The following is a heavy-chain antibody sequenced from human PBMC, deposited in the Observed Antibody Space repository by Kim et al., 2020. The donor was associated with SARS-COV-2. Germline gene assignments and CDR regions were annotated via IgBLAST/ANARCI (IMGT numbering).Heavy chain of an antibody. CDR1: GGSVSSGSYY. V-gene: IGHV4-61*01. CDR2: IYYSGST. CDR3: ARDSPNMITFGGVIVLGRDYGMDV. D-gene: IGHD3-16*02. J-gene: IGHJ6*02. Sequence: SETLSLTCTVSGGSVSSGSYYWSWIRQPPGKGLEWIGYIYYSGSTNYNPSLKSRVTISVDTSKNQFSLKLSSVTAADTAVYYCARDSPNMITFGGVIVLGRDYGMDVWGPGTTVTVSS.